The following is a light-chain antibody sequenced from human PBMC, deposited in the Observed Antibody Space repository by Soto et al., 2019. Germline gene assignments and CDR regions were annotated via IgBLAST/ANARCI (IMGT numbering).Light chain of an antibody. Sequence: EIVMTQSPATLSVSPGERATLSCRASQSVSSNLAWYQQKPGQAPRLLIYGASTRATGIPARFSGSGSGTEFTLTISSLQSEDFAVYYCQQYNNWPPRVTFGPETKVDIK. CDR2: GAS. J-gene: IGKJ3*01. V-gene: IGKV3-15*01. CDR3: QQYNNWPPRVT. CDR1: QSVSSN.